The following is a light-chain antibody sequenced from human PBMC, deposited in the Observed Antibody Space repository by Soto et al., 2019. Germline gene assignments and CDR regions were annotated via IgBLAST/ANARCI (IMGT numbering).Light chain of an antibody. CDR3: CSFAGSSTHVV. Sequence: QSALTQPASVSGSPGQSITISCTGTSSDVGSYNLVSWYQHHPGKAPKLMIYEVNKRPSGVSNRFSGSKSGNTASLTISGLPAEDEADYYCCSFAGSSTHVVFGGGTKVTVL. CDR2: EVN. J-gene: IGLJ2*01. V-gene: IGLV2-23*02. CDR1: SSDVGSYNL.